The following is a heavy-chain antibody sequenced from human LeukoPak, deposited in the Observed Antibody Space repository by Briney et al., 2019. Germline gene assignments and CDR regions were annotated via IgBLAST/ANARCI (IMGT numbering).Heavy chain of an antibody. J-gene: IGHJ5*02. D-gene: IGHD1-26*01. V-gene: IGHV3-23*01. CDR3: ARGATDTTRWFGP. CDR1: GFTLSSYE. CDR2: IDYSGGSS. Sequence: PGGSLRLSCTVSGFTLSSYEMSWIRQAPGKGLEWVSSIDYSGGSSYYADSVKGRFTISRDNAKNSLYLQMNDLRAEDTAAYYCARGATDTTRWFGPWGQGTLVTVSS.